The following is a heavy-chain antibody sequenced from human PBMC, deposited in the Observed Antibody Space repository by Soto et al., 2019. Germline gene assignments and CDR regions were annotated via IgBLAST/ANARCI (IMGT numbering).Heavy chain of an antibody. CDR1: GDSISSDNW. Sequence: LSLTCAVSGDSISSDNWWSWVRQSPGKGLEWLAEIHHSGGTNYNPSLTGRVSISLDRPKNQFSLKLRSVTAADTALYYCARDHCIGGNCYSSMGDWYFDVWGRVTLVTVSS. CDR2: IHHSGGT. V-gene: IGHV4-4*02. CDR3: ARDHCIGGNCYSSMGDWYFDV. D-gene: IGHD2-15*01. J-gene: IGHJ2*01.